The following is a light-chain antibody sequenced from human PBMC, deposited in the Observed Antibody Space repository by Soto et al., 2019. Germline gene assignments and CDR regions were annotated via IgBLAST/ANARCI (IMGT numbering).Light chain of an antibody. Sequence: DIQMGQSPSSLSASIGDAVTITCRASQPISTYVNWYQQQPGKAPKLLIHTASSLQSGVPSRFSGSGSGTDFTLTISGLQPEDFGTYYCQHNISPWAFGRGTKVDFK. V-gene: IGKV1-39*01. CDR2: TAS. CDR1: QPISTY. J-gene: IGKJ1*01. CDR3: QHNISPWA.